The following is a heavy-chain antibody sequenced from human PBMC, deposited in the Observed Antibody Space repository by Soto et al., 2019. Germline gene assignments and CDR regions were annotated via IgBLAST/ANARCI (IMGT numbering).Heavy chain of an antibody. CDR2: IVNTGDTT. V-gene: IGHV3-23*01. D-gene: IGHD3-16*01. J-gene: IGHJ4*02. CDR1: GFPFSTYA. CDR3: AKEITGGGAFDC. Sequence: EVQLLESGGGLVQPGGSLRLSCAASGFPFSTYAMSWVRQAPGEGLEWVSAIVNTGDTTYYTDSVKGRFTISRDNSRNTVYLQMNSLRAEDTAVYYCAKEITGGGAFDCWGQGTLVTVSS.